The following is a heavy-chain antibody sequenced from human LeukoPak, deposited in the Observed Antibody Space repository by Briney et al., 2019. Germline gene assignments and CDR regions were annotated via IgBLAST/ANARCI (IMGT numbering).Heavy chain of an antibody. V-gene: IGHV4-34*01. Sequence: SETLSLTCAVYGGSFSGYYWSWIRQPPGKGLEWIGEINHSGSTNYNPSLKSRVTISVATSKNQFSLKLSSVTAADTAVYYCARGPSGSYPYFDYWGQGTLVTVSS. CDR1: GGSFSGYY. CDR3: ARGPSGSYPYFDY. D-gene: IGHD1-26*01. CDR2: INHSGST. J-gene: IGHJ4*02.